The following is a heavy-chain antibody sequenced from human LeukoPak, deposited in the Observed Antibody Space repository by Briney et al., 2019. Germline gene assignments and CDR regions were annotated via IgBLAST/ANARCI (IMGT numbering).Heavy chain of an antibody. V-gene: IGHV3-21*01. D-gene: IGHD3-10*02. Sequence: GGSLRLSCAASGFTFSSYSMHWVRQAPGKGLEWVSYISSSSSYIYYADSVKGRFTISRDNAKNSLYLQMNSLRAEDTAVYYCAELGITMIGGVWGKGTTVTISS. J-gene: IGHJ6*04. CDR1: GFTFSSYS. CDR2: ISSSSSYI. CDR3: AELGITMIGGV.